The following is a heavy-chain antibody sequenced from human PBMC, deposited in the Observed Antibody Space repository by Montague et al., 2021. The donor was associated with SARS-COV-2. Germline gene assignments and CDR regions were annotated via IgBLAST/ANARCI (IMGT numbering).Heavy chain of an antibody. D-gene: IGHD3-22*01. J-gene: IGHJ3*02. CDR1: GGSISSYY. CDR3: AREVRYYYDSSGPGAFDI. V-gene: IGHV4-59*01. CDR2: IYYSGST. Sequence: SETLSLTCTVSGGSISSYYWSWIRQPPGKGLEWIGYIYYSGSTNYNPSLKSRVTISVDTSKNQFSLKLSPVTAADTAVYYCAREVRYYYDSSGPGAFDIWGQGTMVTVSS.